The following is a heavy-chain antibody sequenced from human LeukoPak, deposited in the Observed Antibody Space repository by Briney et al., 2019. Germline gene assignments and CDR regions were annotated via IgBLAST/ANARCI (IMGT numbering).Heavy chain of an antibody. V-gene: IGHV4-34*01. J-gene: IGHJ5*02. Sequence: SETLSLTCVVYVGSFSGYYWCWIRQPPGKGLEWIGEINHSGSTNYNPSLQSRVTISVDTSKNQFSLKLSSVTAADTAVYYYAREYYDVWSGYSLNWFDPWGQGTLVTVSS. CDR3: AREYYDVWSGYSLNWFDP. CDR1: VGSFSGYY. D-gene: IGHD3-3*01. CDR2: INHSGST.